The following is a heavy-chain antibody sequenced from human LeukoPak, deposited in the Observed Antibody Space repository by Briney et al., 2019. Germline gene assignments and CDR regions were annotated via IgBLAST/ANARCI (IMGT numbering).Heavy chain of an antibody. CDR3: ATGYYDSGGGYFDY. V-gene: IGHV1-18*01. Sequence: ASVKVSCKASGYTFTSYGISWVRQAPGQGLEWMGWISTYNGHTNYARKVQGRVTMTTDTSTSTAYMELRSLRSDDTAVYYCATGYYDSGGGYFDYWGQGTLVTVSS. D-gene: IGHD3-22*01. CDR2: ISTYNGHT. CDR1: GYTFTSYG. J-gene: IGHJ4*02.